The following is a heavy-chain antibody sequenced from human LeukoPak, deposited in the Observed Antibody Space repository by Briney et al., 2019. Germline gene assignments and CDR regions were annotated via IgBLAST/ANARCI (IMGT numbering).Heavy chain of an antibody. V-gene: IGHV4-59*01. CDR1: GGSISSYY. D-gene: IGHD1-26*01. Sequence: NPSETLSLTCTVSGGSISSYYWSWIRQPPGKGLERIGYVYNSGSTNYNPSLKSRVTISVDTSKNQFSLNLNSVTAADTAVYYCARDQGVVGAYFDYWGQGTLVTVSS. CDR3: ARDQGVVGAYFDY. J-gene: IGHJ4*02. CDR2: VYNSGST.